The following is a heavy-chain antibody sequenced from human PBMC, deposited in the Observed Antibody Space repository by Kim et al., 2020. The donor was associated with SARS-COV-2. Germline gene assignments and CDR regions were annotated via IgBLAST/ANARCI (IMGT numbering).Heavy chain of an antibody. J-gene: IGHJ4*02. Sequence: ASVKVSCKASGYTFTSYGISWVRQAPGQGLEWMGWISAYNGNTNYAQKLQGRVTMTTDTSTSTAYMELRSLRSDDTAVYYCARAEYYYDSSGYSNWGQGTLVTVSS. D-gene: IGHD3-22*01. CDR3: ARAEYYYDSSGYSN. CDR2: ISAYNGNT. V-gene: IGHV1-18*01. CDR1: GYTFTSYG.